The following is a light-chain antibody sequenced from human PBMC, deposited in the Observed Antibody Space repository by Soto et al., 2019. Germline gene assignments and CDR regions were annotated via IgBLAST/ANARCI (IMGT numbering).Light chain of an antibody. J-gene: IGKJ1*01. CDR2: AAS. CDR3: QQYYDYPRT. V-gene: IGKV1-8*01. Sequence: AIRMTQSPSSFSASTGDRVTITCRASQGITRYLAWYQQKPGKAPRLLSYAASTLQSGVPSRFSGSGSGTEFTLTISCLQSEDFATYYCQQYYDYPRTFGQGTKVEIK. CDR1: QGITRY.